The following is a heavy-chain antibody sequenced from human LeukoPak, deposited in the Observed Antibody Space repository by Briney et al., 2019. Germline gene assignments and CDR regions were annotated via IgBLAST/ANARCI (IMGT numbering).Heavy chain of an antibody. J-gene: IGHJ4*02. V-gene: IGHV6-1*01. CDR2: TYYRSKWYN. D-gene: IGHD7-27*01. Sequence: SQTLSLTCAISGDSVSSNSAAWNWIRQPPSRGLEWLGRTYYRSKWYNDYAISVKSRITINPDTSKNQFSLQLNSVTPEDTAVYYCARRATATGAVDYWGQGTLVTVSS. CDR3: ARRATATGAVDY. CDR1: GDSVSSNSAA.